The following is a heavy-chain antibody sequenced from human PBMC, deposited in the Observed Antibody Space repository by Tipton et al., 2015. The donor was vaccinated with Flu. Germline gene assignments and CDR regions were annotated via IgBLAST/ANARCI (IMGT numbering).Heavy chain of an antibody. CDR3: AKEGPSWYFDL. CDR1: GGSISGYY. Sequence: TLSLTCTVSGGSISGYYWTWIRQPPGKGLEWIGYIYYSGSTNYNPSLKSRVTISVDTSRNQFSLKLSSVTAADTAVYYCAKEGPSWYFDLWGRGTLVTVSS. CDR2: IYYSGST. V-gene: IGHV4-59*12. J-gene: IGHJ2*01.